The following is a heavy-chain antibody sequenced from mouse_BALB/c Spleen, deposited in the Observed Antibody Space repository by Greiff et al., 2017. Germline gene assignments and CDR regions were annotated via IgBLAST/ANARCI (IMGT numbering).Heavy chain of an antibody. J-gene: IGHJ1*01. CDR1: GFTFSSYA. Sequence: EVKLVESGGGLVKPGGSLKLSCAASGFTFSSYAMSWVRQTPEKRLEWVASISSGGSTYYPDSVKGRFTISRDNARNILYLQMSSLRSEDTAMYYCAREARSWYFEVWGAGTTVTVSS. CDR2: ISSGGST. V-gene: IGHV5-6-5*01. CDR3: AREARSWYFEV.